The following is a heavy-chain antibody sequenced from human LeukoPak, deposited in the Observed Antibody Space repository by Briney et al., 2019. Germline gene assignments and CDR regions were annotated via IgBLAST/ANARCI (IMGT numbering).Heavy chain of an antibody. CDR2: IDPGDSYT. CDR1: GYSFTSYW. J-gene: IGHJ4*02. Sequence: GESLKISCKGSGYSFTSYWISWVRQMPGKGLKWMGTIDPGDSYTNYSPSFQGHVTISADKSISTAYLQWSSLKASDTAMYYCARHSGLIGTDADYWGQGTLVTVSS. D-gene: IGHD1-7*01. CDR3: ARHSGLIGTDADY. V-gene: IGHV5-10-1*01.